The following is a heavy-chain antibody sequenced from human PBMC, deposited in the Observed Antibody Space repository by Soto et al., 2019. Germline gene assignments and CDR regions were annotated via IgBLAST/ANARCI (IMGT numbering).Heavy chain of an antibody. Sequence: PSETLSLTCAVSGGSMSSGDYSWNWIRQPPGKGLEWIGYIYYGGSTYNNPSLQSRVTMSLDRSRNQFSLKLNSVTAADTAVYYCAKDRAAAGSYGMDVWGQGTTVTVSS. CDR2: IYYGGST. D-gene: IGHD6-13*01. CDR3: AKDRAAAGSYGMDV. V-gene: IGHV4-30-2*01. J-gene: IGHJ6*02. CDR1: GGSMSSGDYS.